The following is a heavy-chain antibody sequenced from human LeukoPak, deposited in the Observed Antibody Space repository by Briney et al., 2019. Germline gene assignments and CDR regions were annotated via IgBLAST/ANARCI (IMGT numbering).Heavy chain of an antibody. CDR2: IWYDGSNK. CDR3: ARDQFGYSSRAGFDY. Sequence: PGGSLRLSCAASRFTFSNFGMHWVRQAPGKGLEWVAVIWYDGSNKYYADSVKGRFTISRDNSKNTLYLQMNSLRAEDTAVYYCARDQFGYSSRAGFDYWGQGTLVTVSS. D-gene: IGHD6-13*01. J-gene: IGHJ4*02. V-gene: IGHV3-33*01. CDR1: RFTFSNFG.